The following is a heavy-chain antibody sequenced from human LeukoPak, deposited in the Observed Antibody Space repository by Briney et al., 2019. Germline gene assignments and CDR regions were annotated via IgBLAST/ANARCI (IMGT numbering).Heavy chain of an antibody. D-gene: IGHD2-2*02. CDR1: GYRLSRYW. V-gene: IGHV5-10-1*01. CDR2: IYTSDSYT. CDR3: ARHTIRDY. J-gene: IGHJ4*02. Sequence: GESLKLSCKGSGYRLSRYWINWVRQMPGKGQEWMGSIYTSDSYTNYYPPFQGHVIISADKSISTAYPQWSSLMASDTAMYYCARHTIRDYWGQGTQVTVSS.